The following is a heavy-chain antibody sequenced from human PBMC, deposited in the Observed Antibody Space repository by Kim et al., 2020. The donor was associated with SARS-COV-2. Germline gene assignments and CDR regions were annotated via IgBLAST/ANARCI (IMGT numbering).Heavy chain of an antibody. V-gene: IGHV3-21*01. Sequence: GGSLRLSCAASGFTFSSYSMNWVRQAPGKGLEWVSSISSSSSYIYYADSVKGRFTISRDNAKNSLYLQMNSLRAEDSAVYYCARDTLGYGFDYWGQGTLVTVSS. CDR2: ISSSSSYI. D-gene: IGHD2-15*01. CDR3: ARDTLGYGFDY. CDR1: GFTFSSYS. J-gene: IGHJ4*02.